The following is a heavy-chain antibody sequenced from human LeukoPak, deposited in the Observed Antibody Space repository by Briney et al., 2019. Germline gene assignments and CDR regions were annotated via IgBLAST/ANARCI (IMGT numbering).Heavy chain of an antibody. V-gene: IGHV3-7*03. Sequence: PGGSLRLSCAASGFTFSSFWMSWVRQAPGKGLEWVANIKKDGSQKYHVDSVEGRFTISRDNAKNSLYLQMDSLRVDDTAVYYCTRVFGGYDVSDYWGQGTLVTVSP. D-gene: IGHD3-3*01. CDR2: IKKDGSQK. J-gene: IGHJ4*02. CDR1: GFTFSSFW. CDR3: TRVFGGYDVSDY.